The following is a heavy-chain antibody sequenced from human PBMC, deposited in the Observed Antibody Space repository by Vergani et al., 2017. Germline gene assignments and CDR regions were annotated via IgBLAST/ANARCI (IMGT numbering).Heavy chain of an antibody. D-gene: IGHD2-2*01. J-gene: IGHJ4*02. CDR2: ISSSSSYI. CDR3: ERAYCSSTSCYGGY. CDR1: GFTFSSYS. Sequence: PGGSLRLSCAASGFTFSSYSMNWVRQAPGKGLEWVSSISSSSSYIYYADSVKGRFTISRDNAKNSLYLQMNSLRAEDTVVYYCERAYCSSTSCYGGYWGQGTLVTVSS. V-gene: IGHV3-21*01.